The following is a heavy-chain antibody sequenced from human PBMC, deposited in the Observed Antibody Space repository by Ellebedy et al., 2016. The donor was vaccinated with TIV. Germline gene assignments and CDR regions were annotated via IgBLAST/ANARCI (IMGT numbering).Heavy chain of an antibody. D-gene: IGHD5-24*01. CDR1: RDSINNDNF. V-gene: IGHV4-4*02. J-gene: IGHJ5*02. CDR2: VYHTGHT. Sequence: MPSETLSLTCGVSRDSINNDNFWSWVRQPPGRGLEWIGEVYHTGHTNYNPSLRSRVPITVDKSKGQFSLTLRSMTAADTAVYFCARDWTRGGGYIPHWFDPWGQGTLVTVSS. CDR3: ARDWTRGGGYIPHWFDP.